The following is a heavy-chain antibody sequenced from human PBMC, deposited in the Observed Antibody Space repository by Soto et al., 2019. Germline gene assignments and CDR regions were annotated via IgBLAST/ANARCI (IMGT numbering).Heavy chain of an antibody. CDR2: IMPVFGTA. CDR3: ARARDYDLLTAREYALDV. D-gene: IGHD3-9*01. Sequence: QVQLVQSGAEVKKPGSSVRVSCKVSGNSFRNYGITWVRQSPGQGLEWMGGIMPVFGTAVYAQKFQGRVRISADELTTTSCMELSSLSSEDTAIYFCARARDYDLLTAREYALDVWGQGTTVTV. CDR1: GNSFRNYG. J-gene: IGHJ6*02. V-gene: IGHV1-69*01.